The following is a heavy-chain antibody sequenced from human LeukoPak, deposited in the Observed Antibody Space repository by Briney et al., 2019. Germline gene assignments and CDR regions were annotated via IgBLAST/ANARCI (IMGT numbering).Heavy chain of an antibody. D-gene: IGHD3-10*01. CDR1: GGTFSSYA. CDR2: IIPIFGTA. J-gene: IGHJ4*02. Sequence: SVKASCKASGGTFSSYAISWVRQAPGQGLEWMGGIIPIFGTANYAQKFQGRVTITTDESTSTAYMELSSLRSEDTAVYYCMMYYYGSGSYSNFDYWGQGTLVTVSS. CDR3: MMYYYGSGSYSNFDY. V-gene: IGHV1-69*05.